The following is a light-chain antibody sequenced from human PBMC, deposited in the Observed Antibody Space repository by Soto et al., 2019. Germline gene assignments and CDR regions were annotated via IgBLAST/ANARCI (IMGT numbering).Light chain of an antibody. CDR3: QQCYNTPYT. Sequence: DIVMTQSPDSLAVSLAERATINCKSSQSVLYSSNNKNYLAWYQHKPGQPPKLLIYWASTRESGVPDRFSGSGAGATFSLTISSLQAEDVAVYYCQQCYNTPYTFGQGTKVDIK. CDR2: WAS. V-gene: IGKV4-1*01. J-gene: IGKJ2*01. CDR1: QSVLYSSNNKNY.